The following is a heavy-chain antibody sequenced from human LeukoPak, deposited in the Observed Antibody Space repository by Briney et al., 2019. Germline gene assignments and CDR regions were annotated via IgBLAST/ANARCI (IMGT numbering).Heavy chain of an antibody. CDR3: ASPYYGSGSYYKSPSDAFDI. D-gene: IGHD3-10*01. CDR2: MNPNSGNT. Sequence: GASVKVSCKASGYTFTSYDINWVRQATGQGLEWMGWMNPNSGNTGYAQKFQGRVTITRDTSASTAYMELSSLRSEDTAVYYCASPYYGSGSYYKSPSDAFDIWGQGTMVTVSS. V-gene: IGHV1-8*01. CDR1: GYTFTSYD. J-gene: IGHJ3*02.